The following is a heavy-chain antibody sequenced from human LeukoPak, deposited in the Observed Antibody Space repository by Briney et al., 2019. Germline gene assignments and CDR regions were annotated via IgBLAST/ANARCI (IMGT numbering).Heavy chain of an antibody. CDR2: INAYNGNT. Sequence: GASVKVSCKTSGYTFTYYVISRVRQAPGQGLEWMGWINAYNGNTIDAQKFQGRVTMTTDTSTSTAYMELRSLRSDDTAVYYCARGEKPYDYWGQGTLVSVSS. CDR3: ARGEKPYDY. CDR1: GYTFTYYV. V-gene: IGHV1-18*01. J-gene: IGHJ4*02. D-gene: IGHD1-26*01.